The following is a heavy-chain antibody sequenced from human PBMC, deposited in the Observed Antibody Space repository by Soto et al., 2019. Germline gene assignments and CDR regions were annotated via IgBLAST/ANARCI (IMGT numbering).Heavy chain of an antibody. CDR3: ARRMASSGDYYYYYVMAV. CDR1: GYTFTTYW. Sequence: PGESLKISCQTSGYTFTTYWIGWVRQMPGKGLEWMGIIYASDSDTRYSPSFQGQVTISADKAVSTAYLQWSSLKASDTAMYYCARRMASSGDYYYYYVMAVWGQGTTVTVSS. CDR2: IYASDSDT. J-gene: IGHJ6*02. D-gene: IGHD6-19*01. V-gene: IGHV5-51*01.